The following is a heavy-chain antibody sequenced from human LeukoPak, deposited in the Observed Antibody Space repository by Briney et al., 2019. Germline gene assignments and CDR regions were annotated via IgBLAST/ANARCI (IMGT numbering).Heavy chain of an antibody. CDR3: ARDDGWCFDY. V-gene: IGHV3-30-3*01. CDR2: ISYDGSNK. J-gene: IGHJ4*02. D-gene: IGHD6-19*01. CDR1: GFTFSSYA. Sequence: PGGSLRLFCAASGFTFSSYAMHWVRQAPGKGLEWVAVISYDGSNKYYADSVKGRFTISRDNSKNTLYLQMNSLRAEDTAVYYCARDDGWCFDYWGQGTLVTVSS.